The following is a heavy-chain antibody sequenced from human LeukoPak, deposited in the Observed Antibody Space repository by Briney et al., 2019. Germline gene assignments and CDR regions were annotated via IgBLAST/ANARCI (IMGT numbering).Heavy chain of an antibody. CDR3: TRDRGAYNLYDY. Sequence: PGGSLRLSRTASGFTFGVYAMSWIRQAPGKGLEWVGFIRSKAYGETADYAASVKGRFTISRDDSKAIAYLQMNSLKTEDTAVYHCTRDRGAYNLYDYWGQGTLVTVSS. CDR2: IRSKAYGETA. J-gene: IGHJ4*02. V-gene: IGHV3-49*03. CDR1: GFTFGVYA. D-gene: IGHD1-1*01.